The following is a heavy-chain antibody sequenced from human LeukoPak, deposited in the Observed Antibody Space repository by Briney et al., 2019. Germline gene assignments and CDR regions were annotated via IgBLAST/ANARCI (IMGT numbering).Heavy chain of an antibody. CDR3: TRHPAEGDY. CDR1: GFTFSSYG. V-gene: IGHV3-48*04. CDR2: ISGSSSNT. J-gene: IGHJ4*02. D-gene: IGHD2-15*01. Sequence: PGGSLRLSCAASGFTFSSYGMHWVRQAPGKGLESVSYISGSSSNTNYADSVKGRFTISRDNAKKTLYLQMNSLRPEDTAVYYCTRHPAEGDYWGQGTLVTVSS.